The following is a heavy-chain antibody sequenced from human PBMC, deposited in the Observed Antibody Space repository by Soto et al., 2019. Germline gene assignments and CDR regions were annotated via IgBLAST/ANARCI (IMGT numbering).Heavy chain of an antibody. J-gene: IGHJ4*02. CDR3: AKAQGYCSGGSCYRLEYYFDY. D-gene: IGHD2-15*01. V-gene: IGHV3-23*01. Sequence: GGSLRLSCAASGFTFSSYAMSWVRQAPGKGLEWVSAISGSGGSTYYADSVKGRFTISRDNSKNTLYLQMNSLRAEDTAVYYCAKAQGYCSGGSCYRLEYYFDYWGQGTLVTVSS. CDR1: GFTFSSYA. CDR2: ISGSGGST.